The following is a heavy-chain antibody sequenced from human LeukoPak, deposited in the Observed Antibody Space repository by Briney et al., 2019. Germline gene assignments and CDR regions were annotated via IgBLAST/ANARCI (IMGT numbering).Heavy chain of an antibody. CDR1: GGSITTYY. CDR3: ARDGPRDYYDSTYMDV. D-gene: IGHD3-22*01. J-gene: IGHJ6*03. CDR2: IYYSGST. V-gene: IGHV4-59*01. Sequence: SETLSLTCSVYGGSITTYYWSWIRQPPGKGLEWIGYIYYSGSTNYNPSLKSRVTISVDTSKNQFSLKLSSVTAADTAVYYCARDGPRDYYDSTYMDVWGKGTTVTVSS.